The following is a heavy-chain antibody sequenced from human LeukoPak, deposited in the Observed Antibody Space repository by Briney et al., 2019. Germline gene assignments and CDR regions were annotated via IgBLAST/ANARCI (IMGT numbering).Heavy chain of an antibody. CDR2: IYTSGST. CDR1: GGSISSGSYY. D-gene: IGHD3-22*01. Sequence: PSQTLSLTCTSSGGSISSGSYYWSWIRQPAGKGLEWIGRIYTSGSTNYNPSLKSRVTISVDTSKNQFSLKLSSVTPADTAVYYCARGLYYDSSGYYLGGAFDIWGQGTMVTVSS. CDR3: ARGLYYDSSGYYLGGAFDI. V-gene: IGHV4-61*02. J-gene: IGHJ3*02.